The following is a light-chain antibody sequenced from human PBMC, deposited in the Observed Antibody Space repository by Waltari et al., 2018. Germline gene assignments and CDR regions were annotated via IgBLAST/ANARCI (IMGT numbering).Light chain of an antibody. Sequence: QSVLTQPPSVSGAPGQRVTISCTGSSSNIGAGYDVHWYQQLPGTAPKLLTYGNSNRPSVVPYRFSGSKSGTSASLAITGLQAEDEADYYCQSYDSSLKVFGGGTKLTVL. CDR2: GNS. V-gene: IGLV1-40*01. CDR3: QSYDSSLKV. J-gene: IGLJ2*01. CDR1: SSNIGAGYD.